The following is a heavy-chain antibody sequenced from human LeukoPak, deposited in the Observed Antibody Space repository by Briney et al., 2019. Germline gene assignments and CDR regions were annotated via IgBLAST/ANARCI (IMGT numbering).Heavy chain of an antibody. CDR3: ARGRSSTPYYYYYYMDV. CDR2: INHSGST. V-gene: IGHV4-34*01. Sequence: LSETLSLTCAVYGGSFSGYYWSWIRQPPGKGLEWIGEINHSGSTNYNPSLKSRVTISVDTSKNQFSLKLSSVTAADTAVYYCARGRSSTPYYYYYYMDVWGKGTTVTVSS. J-gene: IGHJ6*03. D-gene: IGHD6-13*01. CDR1: GGSFSGYY.